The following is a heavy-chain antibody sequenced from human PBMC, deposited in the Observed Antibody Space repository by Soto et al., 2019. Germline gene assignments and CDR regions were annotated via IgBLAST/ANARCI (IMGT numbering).Heavy chain of an antibody. J-gene: IGHJ6*02. D-gene: IGHD1-7*01. CDR3: ARDWNWNYNYYWYNDMDV. CDR1: GFTFSIYW. Sequence: PGGSLRLSCAASGFTFSIYWMHWVRQAPGKGPVWVSRIDNAGSSARYADSVKGRFTISRDNAKNTVYLQMNSLRAEDTAVYYCARDWNWNYNYYWYNDMDVWGQGTTVTVSS. CDR2: IDNAGSSA. V-gene: IGHV3-74*01.